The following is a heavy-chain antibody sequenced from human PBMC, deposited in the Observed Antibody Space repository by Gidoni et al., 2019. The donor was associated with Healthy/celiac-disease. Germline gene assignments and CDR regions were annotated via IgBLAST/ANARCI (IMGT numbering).Heavy chain of an antibody. Sequence: EVQLLESGGGLVQPGGSLRLSCAASGFTFSSYAMSWVRQAPGKGLEWVSAISGSGGSTYYADSVKGRFTISRDNSKNTLYLQMNSLRAEDTAVYYCAKSMIVVARGGYYFDYWGQGTLVTVSS. D-gene: IGHD3-22*01. CDR3: AKSMIVVARGGYYFDY. CDR2: ISGSGGST. CDR1: GFTFSSYA. J-gene: IGHJ4*02. V-gene: IGHV3-23*01.